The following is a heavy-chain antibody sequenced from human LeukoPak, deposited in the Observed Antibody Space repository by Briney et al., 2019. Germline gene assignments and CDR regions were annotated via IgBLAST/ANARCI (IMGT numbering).Heavy chain of an antibody. CDR1: GFTFNDYA. J-gene: IGHJ4*02. V-gene: IGHV3-23*01. Sequence: GGSLRLSCSTSGFTFNDYAMSWVRQAPGKGLEWVSSISTSGGGLFYADSVMGRFTISRDNSGNTLYLQMDNLGAEDTAVYYCATQFRAYYFDYWGQGTLVTVSS. D-gene: IGHD2-21*01. CDR3: ATQFRAYYFDY. CDR2: ISTSGGGL.